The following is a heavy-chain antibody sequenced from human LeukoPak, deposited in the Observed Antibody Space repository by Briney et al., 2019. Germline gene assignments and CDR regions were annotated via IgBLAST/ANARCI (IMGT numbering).Heavy chain of an antibody. CDR2: IHYSGST. D-gene: IGHD1-26*01. J-gene: IGHJ5*02. CDR1: GGSISSYY. V-gene: IGHV4-59*01. CDR3: ALSGSYRSWFDP. Sequence: PSETLSLTCTVSGGSISSYYWSWIRQPPGKGLEWIGYIHYSGSTNYNPSLKSRVTISVDTSKNQFSLKLSSVTAADTAVYYCALSGSYRSWFDPWGQGTLVTVSS.